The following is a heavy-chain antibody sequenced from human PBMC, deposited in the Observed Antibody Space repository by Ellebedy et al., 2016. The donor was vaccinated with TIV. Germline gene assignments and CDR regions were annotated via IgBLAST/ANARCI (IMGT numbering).Heavy chain of an antibody. CDR2: ISENSGTTT. CDR1: GFSFSSYG. V-gene: IGHV3-48*03. CDR3: AKDQEYFDYMDV. Sequence: GGSLRLXXAASGFSFSSYGFNWVRQAPGQGLEFLAHISENSGTTTHYAESVRGRFTISRDNAKTALYLQMYSLRAEDTAVYQCAKDQEYFDYMDVWGKGTTVTVSS. J-gene: IGHJ6*03.